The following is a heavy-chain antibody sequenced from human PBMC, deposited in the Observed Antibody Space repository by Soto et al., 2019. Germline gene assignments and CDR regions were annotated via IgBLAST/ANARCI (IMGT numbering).Heavy chain of an antibody. CDR1: GFTFSDYS. CDR2: ISSSSSHI. D-gene: IGHD2-2*02. CDR3: ARDRPYCSSTSCYSPVLDYYMDV. J-gene: IGHJ6*03. Sequence: GSLRLSCAASGFTFSDYSMNWVRQAPGKGLQWVSYISSSSSHIYYADSVKGRFTISRDNAKNSLYLQMNSLRAEDTAVYYCARDRPYCSSTSCYSPVLDYYMDVWGKGTTVTSP. V-gene: IGHV3-21*01.